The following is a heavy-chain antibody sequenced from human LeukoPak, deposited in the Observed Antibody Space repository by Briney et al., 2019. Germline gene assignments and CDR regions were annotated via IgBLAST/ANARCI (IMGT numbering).Heavy chain of an antibody. Sequence: GGSLRLSCAGSGFTFSSYEMNWVRQAPGKGLEWVSYISSSGSTISYADSVQGRFTISRDNAKNSLYLQMNSLRAEDTAVYYCARVRVTQGRSIDYWGQGTLVTVSS. CDR2: ISSSGSTI. J-gene: IGHJ4*02. V-gene: IGHV3-48*03. CDR1: GFTFSSYE. D-gene: IGHD2-21*02. CDR3: ARVRVTQGRSIDY.